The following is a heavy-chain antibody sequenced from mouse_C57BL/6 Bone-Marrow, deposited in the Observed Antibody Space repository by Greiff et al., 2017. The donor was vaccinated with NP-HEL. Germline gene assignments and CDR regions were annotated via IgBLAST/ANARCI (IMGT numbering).Heavy chain of an antibody. J-gene: IGHJ1*03. D-gene: IGHD1-1*01. CDR3: AKIPTVVAHWYFDV. Sequence: EVQLQQSGPELVKPGASVKISCKASGYTFTDYYMNWVKQSHGKSLEWIGDINPNNGGTSYNQKFKGKATLTVDKSSSTAYMELRSLTSEDSAVYYCAKIPTVVAHWYFDVWGTGTTVTVSS. V-gene: IGHV1-26*01. CDR2: INPNNGGT. CDR1: GYTFTDYY.